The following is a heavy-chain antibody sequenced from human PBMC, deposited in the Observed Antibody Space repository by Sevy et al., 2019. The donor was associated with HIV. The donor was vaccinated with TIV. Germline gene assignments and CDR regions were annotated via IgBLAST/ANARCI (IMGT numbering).Heavy chain of an antibody. CDR2: ISSSSSYI. D-gene: IGHD3-22*01. Sequence: GGSLRLSCVASGFRFGDYGMNWVRQAPGKGLEWVSSISSSSSYIYYVDPVKGRLTISRDNAQNSLYLQMDSLRAEDTAVYYCARVAAYFDSNAYYPSWGQGTLVTVSS. J-gene: IGHJ5*02. CDR1: GFRFGDYG. CDR3: ARVAAYFDSNAYYPS. V-gene: IGHV3-21*01.